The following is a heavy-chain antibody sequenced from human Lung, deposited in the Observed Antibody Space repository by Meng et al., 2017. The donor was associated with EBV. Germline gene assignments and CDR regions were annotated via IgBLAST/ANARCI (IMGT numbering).Heavy chain of an antibody. CDR1: GFTFSRYW. CDR3: SRDLAGSDDS. J-gene: IGHJ5*01. Sequence: LVGSGVALVQPGGSLRLSCAASGFTFSRYWMHWVRQVPGEGLVWVSRINEHGSITNYADSVKGRFTISRDNARNTLYLQMNSLRAEDIGLYFCSRDLAGSDDSWGQGTLVTVSS. CDR2: INEHGSIT. V-gene: IGHV3-74*01. D-gene: IGHD1-14*01.